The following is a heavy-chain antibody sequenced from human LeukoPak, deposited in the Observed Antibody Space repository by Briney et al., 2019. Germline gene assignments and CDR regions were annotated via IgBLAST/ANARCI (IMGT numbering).Heavy chain of an antibody. J-gene: IGHJ4*02. Sequence: GESLKISCKGSGYSFTSYWIGWVRPMPGKGLEWMGIIYPGDSGTRYSPSFQGQVNISADKSISTAYMQWSSLKASDTAMYYCATQLVVPAATDYWGQGTLVTVSS. CDR3: ATQLVVPAATDY. CDR2: IYPGDSGT. V-gene: IGHV5-51*01. D-gene: IGHD2-2*01. CDR1: GYSFTSYW.